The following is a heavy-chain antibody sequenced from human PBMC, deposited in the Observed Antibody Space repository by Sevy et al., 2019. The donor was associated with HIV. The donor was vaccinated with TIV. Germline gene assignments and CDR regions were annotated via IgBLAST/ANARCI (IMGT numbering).Heavy chain of an antibody. J-gene: IGHJ3*02. D-gene: IGHD3-22*01. CDR3: ATDGDDSSGNDAFDI. V-gene: IGHV4-59*01. Sequence: SETLSLSCTVSGGSISSYYWSWIRRPPGKGLEWIGYLYNSGSTNDNPSLKSRVTISVDTSKNQFSLKLSSVTAADTAVYYCATDGDDSSGNDAFDIWGQGTMVTVSS. CDR1: GGSISSYY. CDR2: LYNSGST.